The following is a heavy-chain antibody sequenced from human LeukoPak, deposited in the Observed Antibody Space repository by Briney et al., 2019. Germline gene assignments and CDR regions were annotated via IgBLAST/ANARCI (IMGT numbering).Heavy chain of an antibody. V-gene: IGHV3-23*01. Sequence: GGSLRLSCEVSGYTFSNFAVNWVRQAPGKGLEWVSGISTSGGTTSYAESVKGRFTVSRDNPRNTLYMEMNSLRDEDTAVYYCAVMHRYYDGSGYWVQWGQGTLVTVSS. D-gene: IGHD3-22*01. CDR3: AVMHRYYDGSGYWVQ. CDR1: GYTFSNFA. CDR2: ISTSGGTT. J-gene: IGHJ4*02.